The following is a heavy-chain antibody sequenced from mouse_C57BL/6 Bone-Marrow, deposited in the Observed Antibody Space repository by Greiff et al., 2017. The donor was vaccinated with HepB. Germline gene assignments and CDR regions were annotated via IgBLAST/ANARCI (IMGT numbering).Heavy chain of an antibody. J-gene: IGHJ4*01. D-gene: IGHD1-1*01. Sequence: QVQLQQSGAELAKPGASVKLSCKASGYTFTSYWMHWVKQRPGQGLEWIGYINPSSGYTKYNQKFKDKATLTADKSSSTAYMQLSSLTYEDSAVYYCARERCLTTVVATPFYAMDYWGQGTSVTVSS. V-gene: IGHV1-7*01. CDR2: INPSSGYT. CDR3: ARERCLTTVVATPFYAMDY. CDR1: GYTFTSYW.